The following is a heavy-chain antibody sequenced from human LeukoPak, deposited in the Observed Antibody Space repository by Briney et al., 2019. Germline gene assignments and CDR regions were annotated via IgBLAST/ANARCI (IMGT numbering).Heavy chain of an antibody. CDR1: GFTFSNSAISYA. J-gene: IGHJ4*02. Sequence: GGSLRLSCAASGFTFSNSAISYAMSWVRQTPGKGLEWVSVISGSGGSTYYADSVKGRFTISRDNSKNTLYLQMSSLRAEDTAVYFCAKSAAAMVTYYFDYWGQGTLVTVSS. CDR3: AKSAAAMVTYYFDY. D-gene: IGHD5-18*01. V-gene: IGHV3-23*01. CDR2: ISGSGGST.